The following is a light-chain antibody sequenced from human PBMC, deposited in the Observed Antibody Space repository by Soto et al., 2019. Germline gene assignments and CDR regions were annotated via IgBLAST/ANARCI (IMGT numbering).Light chain of an antibody. J-gene: IGLJ1*01. CDR2: EVS. CDR1: SSDVGAYDF. V-gene: IGLV2-14*03. CDR3: SSYTTSSTRV. Sequence: QSALAQPASVSGSPGQSITISCTGTSSDVGAYDFVSWYQQHPDKAPKLMIYEVSNRPSGVSYRFSGSKSVNTATLTISGXXXXXXXDYYCSSYTTSSTRVFGTGTKVTVL.